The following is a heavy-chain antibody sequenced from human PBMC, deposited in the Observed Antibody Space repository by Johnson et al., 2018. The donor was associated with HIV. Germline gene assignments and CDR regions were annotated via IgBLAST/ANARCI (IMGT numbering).Heavy chain of an antibody. CDR1: GFSVSNNY. Sequence: VQLVESGGGLVQPGGSLRLSCAASGFSVSNNYMSWVRQAPGKGLEWVSVIYGGGSTYYADSVKSRFSISRDNAKNSLYLQMSSLRVEDSALYYCARVTIFGATKVDALDIWGQGTMVTVSS. D-gene: IGHD3-3*01. J-gene: IGHJ3*02. CDR3: ARVTIFGATKVDALDI. V-gene: IGHV3-53*01. CDR2: IYGGGST.